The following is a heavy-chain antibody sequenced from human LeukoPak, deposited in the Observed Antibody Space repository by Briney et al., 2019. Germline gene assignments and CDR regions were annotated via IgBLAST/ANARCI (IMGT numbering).Heavy chain of an antibody. Sequence: SETLSLTCTVSSGSISSYYWSWIRQPAGKGLEWIGRIYTSGSPNYNPSLKSRVAMSVDTSKNQFSLKLSSVTAADTAVYYCAREVWIQLWLGWFDPWGQGTLVTVSS. CDR2: IYTSGSP. J-gene: IGHJ5*02. CDR3: AREVWIQLWLGWFDP. D-gene: IGHD5-18*01. CDR1: SGSISSYY. V-gene: IGHV4-4*07.